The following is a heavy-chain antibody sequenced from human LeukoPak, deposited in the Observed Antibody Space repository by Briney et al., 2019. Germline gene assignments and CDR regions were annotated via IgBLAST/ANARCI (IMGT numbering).Heavy chain of an antibody. V-gene: IGHV4-39*01. D-gene: IGHD5-12*01. CDR1: GGSISSSSYY. J-gene: IGHJ4*02. CDR3: ARQSRLFSGYDFYADY. Sequence: PSETLSLTCTVSGGSISSSSYYWGWIRQPPGKGLEWIGSIYYSGSTYYNPSLKSRVTISVDTSKNQFSLKLSSVTAADTAVYYCARQSRLFSGYDFYADYWGQGTLVTVSS. CDR2: IYYSGST.